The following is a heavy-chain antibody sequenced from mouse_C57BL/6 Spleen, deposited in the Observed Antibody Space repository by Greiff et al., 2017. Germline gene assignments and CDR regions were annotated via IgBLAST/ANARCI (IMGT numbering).Heavy chain of an antibody. CDR1: GYAFSSSW. V-gene: IGHV1-82*01. Sequence: VQLQESGPELVKPGASVKISCKASGYAFSSSWMNWVKQRPGKGLEWIGRIYPGDGDTNYNGKFKGKATLTADKSSSTAYMQLSSLTSEDSAVYFCALITTVVATCFDYWGKGTTLTVSS. J-gene: IGHJ2*01. CDR3: ALITTVVATCFDY. D-gene: IGHD1-1*01. CDR2: IYPGDGDT.